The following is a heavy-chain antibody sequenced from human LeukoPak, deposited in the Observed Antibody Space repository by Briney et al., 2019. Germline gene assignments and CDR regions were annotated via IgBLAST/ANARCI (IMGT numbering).Heavy chain of an antibody. CDR3: AREGRTTYYYDSSGPDAFDI. J-gene: IGHJ3*02. D-gene: IGHD3-22*01. CDR1: GYTFTSYA. CDR2: INAGNGNT. Sequence: ASVKVSCKASGYTFTSYAMHWVRQAPGQRLEWMGWINAGNGNTKYSQKFQGRVTITRDTSASTAYMELSSPRSEDTAVYYCAREGRTTYYYDSSGPDAFDIWGQGTMVTVSS. V-gene: IGHV1-3*01.